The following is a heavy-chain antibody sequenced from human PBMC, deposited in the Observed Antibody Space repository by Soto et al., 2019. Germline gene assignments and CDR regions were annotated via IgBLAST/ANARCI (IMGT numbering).Heavy chain of an antibody. Sequence: QVQLVQSGAEEKKPGASVKVYCKASGYTFTSYAMHWVRQAPGQRLEWVGWINAGNGNTKYSQKFQGRVTITRDTSASTAYMELSSLRSEATAVYDCARAWVVVTAPDYWGQGTPVTVSS. V-gene: IGHV1-3*05. J-gene: IGHJ4*02. D-gene: IGHD2-21*02. CDR2: INAGNGNT. CDR3: ARAWVVVTAPDY. CDR1: GYTFTSYA.